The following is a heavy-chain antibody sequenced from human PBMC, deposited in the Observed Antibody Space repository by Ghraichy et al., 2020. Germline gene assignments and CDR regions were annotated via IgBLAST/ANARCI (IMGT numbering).Heavy chain of an antibody. D-gene: IGHD3-9*01. CDR1: GFIFSRYD. J-gene: IGHJ6*02. V-gene: IGHV3-13*04. CDR3: ARGWGYDILTGYTDNGMDV. Sequence: GGSLRLSCAASGFIFSRYDMHWVRQAPGKGLEWVSTIDTAGDTFYPDSVRGRFTTSREDAKNSLYLQMNSLCAGDTAVYYCARGWGYDILTGYTDNGMDVWGLGTTVTVS. CDR2: IDTAGDT.